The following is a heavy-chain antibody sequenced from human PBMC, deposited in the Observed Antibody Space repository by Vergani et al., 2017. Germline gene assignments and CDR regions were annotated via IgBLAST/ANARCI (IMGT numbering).Heavy chain of an antibody. CDR1: GGTFSSYA. J-gene: IGHJ5*02. V-gene: IGHV1-69*01. CDR3: ARVGCSSTSCAAKRTYNWFDP. CDR2: SIPIFGTA. D-gene: IGHD2-2*01. Sequence: QVQLVQSGAEVKKPGSSVKVSCKASGGTFSSYAISWVRQAPGQGLEWMGGSIPIFGTANYAQNFQGRVTITADESTTTAYMEMSSLRSEDTAVYYGARVGCSSTSCAAKRTYNWFDPWGQGTLVTVSS.